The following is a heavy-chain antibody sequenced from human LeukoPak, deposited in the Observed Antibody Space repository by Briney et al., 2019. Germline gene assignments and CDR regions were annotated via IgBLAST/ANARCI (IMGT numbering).Heavy chain of an antibody. D-gene: IGHD3-10*01. CDR3: AKDLTSGSGSYDY. V-gene: IGHV3-23*01. Sequence: GGSLRLSCTASGFTFTDYAMSWVRQAPGEGLEWVSAISGDGGGYTYFADSVKGRFTISRVNSKNTLYLEMNSLRAEDTAVYYCAKDLTSGSGSYDYWGQGTLVTVSS. J-gene: IGHJ4*02. CDR2: ISGDGGGYT. CDR1: GFTFTDYA.